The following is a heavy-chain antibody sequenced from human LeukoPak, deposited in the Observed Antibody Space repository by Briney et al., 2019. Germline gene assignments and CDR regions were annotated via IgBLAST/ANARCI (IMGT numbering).Heavy chain of an antibody. J-gene: IGHJ5*02. CDR3: ARDPYDYGDLPVPYDKNWFDP. CDR1: GYTFTGYY. D-gene: IGHD4-17*01. CDR2: INPNSGGT. V-gene: IGHV1-2*02. Sequence: GASVKVSCKASGYTFTGYYMHWVRQAPGQGLEWMGWINPNSGGTNYAQKFQGRVTMTRDTSISTAYMELSRLRSDDTAVYYCARDPYDYGDLPVPYDKNWFDPWGQGTLVTVSS.